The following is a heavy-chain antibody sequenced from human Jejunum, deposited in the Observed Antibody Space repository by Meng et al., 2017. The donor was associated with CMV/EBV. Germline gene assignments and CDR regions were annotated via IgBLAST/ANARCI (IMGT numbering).Heavy chain of an antibody. V-gene: IGHV1-18*01. CDR3: ARSGMNDYGFLDY. CDR1: GDKFRSYG. J-gene: IGHJ4*02. CDR2: IRGYNGNT. Sequence: KGSGDKFRSYGVNWVRQAPGQGLEWMGWIRGYNGNTNYAQRLQGRVTMTQDTSTNTAYMELMSLRSDDTGVYYCARSGMNDYGFLDYWGQGTLVTVSS. D-gene: IGHD4/OR15-4a*01.